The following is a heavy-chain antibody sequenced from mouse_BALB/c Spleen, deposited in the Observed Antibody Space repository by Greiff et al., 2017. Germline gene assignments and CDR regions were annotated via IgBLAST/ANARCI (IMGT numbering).Heavy chain of an antibody. V-gene: IGHV2-9-2*01. D-gene: IGHD2-14*01. J-gene: IGHJ3*01. CDR1: GFSLTSYD. Sequence: QVQLKESGPGLVAPSQSLSITCTVSGFSLTSYDISWIRQPPGKGLEWLGVIWTGGGTNYNSAFMSRLSISKDNSKSQVFLKMNSLQTDDTAIYYCVRDGEVRSYWGQGTLVTVSA. CDR3: VRDGEVRSY. CDR2: IWTGGGT.